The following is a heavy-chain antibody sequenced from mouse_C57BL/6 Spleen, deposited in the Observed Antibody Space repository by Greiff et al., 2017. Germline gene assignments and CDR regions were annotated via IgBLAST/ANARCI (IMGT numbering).Heavy chain of an antibody. Sequence: QVQLQQPGAELVKPGASVKLSCKASGYTFTSYWMHWVKQRPGRGLEWIGRIDPNRGGTKYNEKFKSKATLTVDKPSSTAYMQLSSLTSEDSAVYYCARQLLYYAMDYWGQGTSGTVSS. D-gene: IGHD3-1*01. V-gene: IGHV1-72*01. CDR3: ARQLLYYAMDY. J-gene: IGHJ4*01. CDR2: IDPNRGGT. CDR1: GYTFTSYW.